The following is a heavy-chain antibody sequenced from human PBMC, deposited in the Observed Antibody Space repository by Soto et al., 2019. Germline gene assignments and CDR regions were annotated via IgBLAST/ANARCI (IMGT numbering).Heavy chain of an antibody. V-gene: IGHV4-34*01. CDR1: GGSFSGYY. J-gene: IGHJ4*02. Sequence: SETLSLTCAVYGGSFSGYYWSWIRQPPGKGLEWIGEINHSGSTNYNPSLKSRVTISVDTSKNQFPLKLSSVTAADTAVYYCARALQDYFDYWGQGTLVTVSS. CDR2: INHSGST. CDR3: ARALQDYFDY.